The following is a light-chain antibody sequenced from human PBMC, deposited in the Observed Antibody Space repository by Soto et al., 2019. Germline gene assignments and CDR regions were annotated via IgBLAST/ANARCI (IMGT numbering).Light chain of an antibody. V-gene: IGKV1-9*01. CDR1: QDIGSF. CDR3: QQYNNWPPIT. J-gene: IGKJ5*01. CDR2: DAS. Sequence: DIRMTQSPFTLFASVAYRFTITCVASQDIGSFLAWYQQKPGKAPKLLIYDASTLQSGVPSRFGGSGSGTEFTLTISSLQSEDFAVYYCQQYNNWPPITFGQGTRLEI.